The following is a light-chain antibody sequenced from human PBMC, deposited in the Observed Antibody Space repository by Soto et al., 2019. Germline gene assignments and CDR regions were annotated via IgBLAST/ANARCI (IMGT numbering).Light chain of an antibody. CDR1: QSVSSSY. CDR2: GAS. V-gene: IGKV3-20*01. CDR3: EQYDISPLT. J-gene: IGKJ4*01. Sequence: IVLTHSPGTLSLSPGERATLSCRASQSVSSSYLAWYQKKPGQAPRLLTYGASSRATGIPDRFSGSGSGTDFTLTISRLEPEDFAVYYCEQYDISPLTFGGGTNVHIK.